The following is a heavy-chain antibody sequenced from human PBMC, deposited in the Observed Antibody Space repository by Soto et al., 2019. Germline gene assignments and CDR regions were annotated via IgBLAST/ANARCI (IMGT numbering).Heavy chain of an antibody. CDR1: GFTFSSYA. CDR3: AKAITMIVVVPGFDY. V-gene: IGHV3-23*01. J-gene: IGHJ4*02. CDR2: ISGSGGST. D-gene: IGHD3-22*01. Sequence: GGSLRLSCAASGFTFSSYAMSWVRQAPGKGLEWVSAISGSGGSTYYADSVKGRFTISRDNSKNTLYLQMNSLRAEDTAVYYCAKAITMIVVVPGFDYWGQGTLVTVSS.